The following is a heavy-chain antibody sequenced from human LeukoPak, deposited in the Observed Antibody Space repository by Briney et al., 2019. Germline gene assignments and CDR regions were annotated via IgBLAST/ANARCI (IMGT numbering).Heavy chain of an antibody. D-gene: IGHD6-19*01. CDR1: GFTLSSYW. CDR2: IKHDGSDK. V-gene: IGHV3-7*04. Sequence: GGSLRLSCAASGFTLSSYWMSWVRQAPGKGLEWVANIKHDGSDKYYVEDVKGRFTISRDNAKNSLYLQMNSLRAEDTAVYYCARGSGHPIDYWGQGTLVTVSS. CDR3: ARGSGHPIDY. J-gene: IGHJ4*02.